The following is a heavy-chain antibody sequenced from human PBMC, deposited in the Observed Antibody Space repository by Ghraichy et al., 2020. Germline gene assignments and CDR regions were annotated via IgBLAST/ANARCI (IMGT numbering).Heavy chain of an antibody. CDR1: GGSISTYY. J-gene: IGHJ2*01. V-gene: IGHV4-4*07. CDR2: IYTSGST. CDR3: AGEGLRYTNRYFEL. D-gene: IGHD2-2*02. Sequence: SQTLSLTCTVSGGSISTYYWSWIRQPAGKGLEWIGRIYTSGSTNYNPSLKSRVTMSVDTSKNQFSLKLSSVTAADTAVYYCAGEGLRYTNRYFELWGRGTRVA.